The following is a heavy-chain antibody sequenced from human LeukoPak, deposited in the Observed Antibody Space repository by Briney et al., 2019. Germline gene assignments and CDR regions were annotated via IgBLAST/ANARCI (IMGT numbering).Heavy chain of an antibody. CDR3: AREATAVTPSFFDY. CDR2: IWYDGSNK. CDR1: GFTFSSYG. V-gene: IGHV3-33*01. Sequence: GGSLRLSCAASGFTFSSYGMHWVRQAPGKGLEWVAVIWYDGSNKYYADSVKGRFTISRDNSKNTRYLQMNSLRAEDTAVYYCAREATAVTPSFFDYWGQGTLVTVSS. D-gene: IGHD4-17*01. J-gene: IGHJ4*02.